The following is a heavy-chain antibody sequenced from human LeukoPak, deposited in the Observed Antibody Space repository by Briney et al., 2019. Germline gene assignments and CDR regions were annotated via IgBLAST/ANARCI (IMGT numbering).Heavy chain of an antibody. CDR3: ARDLAYYDFGYFDY. V-gene: IGHV3-7*01. CDR1: GFTFSSYS. Sequence: GGSLRLSCAASGFTFSSYSMSWVRQAPGKGLEWVANIKQDGSEKYYVDSVKGRFTISRDNAKNSLYLQMNSLRAEDTAVYYCARDLAYYDFGYFDYWGQGTLVTVSS. CDR2: IKQDGSEK. J-gene: IGHJ4*02. D-gene: IGHD3-3*01.